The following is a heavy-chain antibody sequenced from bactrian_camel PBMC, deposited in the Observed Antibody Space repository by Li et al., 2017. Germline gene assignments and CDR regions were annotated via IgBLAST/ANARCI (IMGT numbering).Heavy chain of an antibody. V-gene: IGHV3-2*01. J-gene: IGHJ6*01. Sequence: VESGGGLVQPGGSLTLSCATSGWTFSNYYMNWVRQAPGKGLEWVSSIYSDGSSIYYADSVKGRFTISRDNAKNTVYLQMNSLKSEDTALYYCAFGVGGWAEFGNWGQGTQVTVS. CDR2: IYSDGSSI. CDR1: GWTFSNYY. CDR3: AFGVGGWAEFGN. D-gene: IGHD5*01.